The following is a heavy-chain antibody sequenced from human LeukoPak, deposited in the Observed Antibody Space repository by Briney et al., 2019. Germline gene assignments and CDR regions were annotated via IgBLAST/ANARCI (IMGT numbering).Heavy chain of an antibody. D-gene: IGHD3-22*01. V-gene: IGHV3-11*01. CDR3: ARDQSRNYYDSSGYTAQPDY. CDR1: GFTFSDYY. J-gene: IGHJ4*02. CDR2: ISSSGSTI. Sequence: GGSLRLSCAASGFTFSDYYMSWIRQAPGKGLEWVSYISSSGSTIYYADSVKGRFTISRDNAENSLYLQMNSLRAEDTAVYYCARDQSRNYYDSSGYTAQPDYWGQGTLVTVSS.